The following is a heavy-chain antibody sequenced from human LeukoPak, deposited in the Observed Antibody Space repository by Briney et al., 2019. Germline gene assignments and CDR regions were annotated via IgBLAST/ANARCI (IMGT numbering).Heavy chain of an antibody. D-gene: IGHD6-13*01. CDR3: AREGDIAAAGDIAAAGTPFDY. J-gene: IGHJ4*02. Sequence: GASVKVSCKASGYTFTGYYMHWVRQAPGQGLEWMGWINPNSGGTNYAQKFQGRVTMTRDTSISTAYMELSRLRSDDTAVYYCAREGDIAAAGDIAAAGTPFDYWGQGTLVTVSS. CDR2: INPNSGGT. V-gene: IGHV1-2*02. CDR1: GYTFTGYY.